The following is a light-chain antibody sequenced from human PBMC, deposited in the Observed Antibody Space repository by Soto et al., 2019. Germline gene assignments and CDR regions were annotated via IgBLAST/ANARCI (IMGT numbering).Light chain of an antibody. Sequence: DIQMTQSPSSLSASVGDRVTITCRASQSISSYLTWYQQKPGKAPKLLIYAASNLQSGVPSRFSGSGSGTDFNLTISSLQAEDFATYYCQQSYSTPLLTFGPGTKVDIK. J-gene: IGKJ3*01. CDR2: AAS. V-gene: IGKV1-39*01. CDR3: QQSYSTPLLT. CDR1: QSISSY.